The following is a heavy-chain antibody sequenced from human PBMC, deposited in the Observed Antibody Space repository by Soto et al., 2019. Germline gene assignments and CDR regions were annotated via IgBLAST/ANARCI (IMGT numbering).Heavy chain of an antibody. J-gene: IGHJ4*02. CDR1: GFTFSSYA. CDR2: ISGSGGST. V-gene: IGHV3-23*01. Sequence: GGSLRLSCAASGFTFSSYAMSWVRQAPGKGLEWVSAISGSGGSTYYADSVKGRFTISRDNSKNTLYLQMNSLRAEDTAVYYCAKTSPPSITIFGVVIDYWGQGTLVTVSS. CDR3: AKTSPPSITIFGVVIDY. D-gene: IGHD3-3*01.